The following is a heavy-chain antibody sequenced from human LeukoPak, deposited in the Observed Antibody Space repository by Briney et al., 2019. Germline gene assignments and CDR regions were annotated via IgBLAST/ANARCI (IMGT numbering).Heavy chain of an antibody. Sequence: GGSLRLSCAASGFTFTDHYMDWVRQAPGKGLEWVARITNTPNNYASQYVVSVRGRFTISRDDSKGTLFLQMNSLKTEDTAIYYCARDTAAALDYWGQGTLVTVSS. D-gene: IGHD6-6*01. CDR2: ITNTPNNYAS. CDR1: GFTFTDHY. CDR3: ARDTAAALDY. V-gene: IGHV3-72*01. J-gene: IGHJ4*02.